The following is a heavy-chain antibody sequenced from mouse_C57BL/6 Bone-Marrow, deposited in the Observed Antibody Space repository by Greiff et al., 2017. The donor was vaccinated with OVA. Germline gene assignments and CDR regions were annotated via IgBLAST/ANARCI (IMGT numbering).Heavy chain of an antibody. CDR1: GFTFSSYA. Sequence: EVQGVESGGGLVKPGGSLKLSCAASGFTFSSYAMSWVRQTPEKRLEWVATISDGGSYTYYPDNVKGRFTISRDNAKNNLYLQMSHLKSEDTAMYYCARDSLSGYNYWYFDVWGTGTTVTVSS. CDR3: ARDSLSGYNYWYFDV. D-gene: IGHD2-2*01. J-gene: IGHJ1*03. CDR2: ISDGGSYT. V-gene: IGHV5-4*01.